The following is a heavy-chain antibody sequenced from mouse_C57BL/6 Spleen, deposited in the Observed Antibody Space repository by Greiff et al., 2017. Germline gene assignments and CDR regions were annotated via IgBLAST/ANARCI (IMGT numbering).Heavy chain of an antibody. D-gene: IGHD2-13*01. J-gene: IGHJ1*03. Sequence: VQLQQSGPELVKPGASVKISCTASGFAFSSSWMHWVKQRPGKGLEWIGRISPGDGDTNYTGKFKGKATMTADKSSSTAYLQLSSLTSEDSAVYFCARNDGDRYFDVWGTGTTVTVSA. CDR2: ISPGDGDT. CDR3: ARNDGDRYFDV. CDR1: GFAFSSSW. V-gene: IGHV1-82*01.